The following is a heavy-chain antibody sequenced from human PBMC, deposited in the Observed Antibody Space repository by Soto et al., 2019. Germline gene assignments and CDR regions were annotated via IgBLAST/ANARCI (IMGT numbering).Heavy chain of an antibody. CDR1: GGSISSYY. J-gene: IGHJ4*02. V-gene: IGHV4-59*01. D-gene: IGHD1-1*01. Sequence: PSETLSLTCTVSGGSISSYYWSWIRQPPGKGLEWIGYIYYSGSTNYNPSLKSRVTISVDTSKNQFSLKMSSVTAADTAVYYCARLATRYYFDYRGQRTPVTVSS. CDR3: ARLATRYYFDY. CDR2: IYYSGST.